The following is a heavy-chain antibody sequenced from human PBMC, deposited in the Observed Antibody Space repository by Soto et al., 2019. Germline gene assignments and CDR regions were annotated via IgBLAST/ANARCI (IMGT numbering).Heavy chain of an antibody. CDR1: GFTFSSYA. J-gene: IGHJ6*03. Sequence: PGGSLRLSCAASGFTFSSYAMSWVRQAPGKGLEWVSAISGSGGSTYYADSVKGRFTISRDNSKNTLYLQMNSLRAEDTAVYYCAKGTSPPSFGVVHPKDYYYMDVWGKGTTVTVSS. CDR3: AKGTSPPSFGVVHPKDYYYMDV. D-gene: IGHD3-3*01. CDR2: ISGSGGST. V-gene: IGHV3-23*01.